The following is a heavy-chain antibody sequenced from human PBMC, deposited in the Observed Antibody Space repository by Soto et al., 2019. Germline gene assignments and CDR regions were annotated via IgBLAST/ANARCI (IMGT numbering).Heavy chain of an antibody. Sequence: SETLSLTCTVSGGSISSSSYYWGWIRQPPGKGLEWIGSIYYSGSTYYNPSLKSRVTISVDTSKNQFSLKLSSVTAADTAVYYCARPTGSVASSGYGNHYFDYWGQGTLVTVAS. D-gene: IGHD5-12*01. V-gene: IGHV4-39*01. CDR3: ARPTGSVASSGYGNHYFDY. CDR2: IYYSGST. J-gene: IGHJ4*02. CDR1: GGSISSSSYY.